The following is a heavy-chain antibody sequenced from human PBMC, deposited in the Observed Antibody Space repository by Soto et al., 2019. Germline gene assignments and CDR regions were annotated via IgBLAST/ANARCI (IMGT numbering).Heavy chain of an antibody. J-gene: IGHJ4*02. Sequence: SETLSLTCTVHGGSISSYYWSWIRQPPGKGLEWIGYIYYSGSTKYNPSIKSRDTISEDTSKNQFSLKLSSVTAADTAVYYCARSDGRYWGQGTLVTVS. CDR1: GGSISSYY. CDR3: ARSDGRY. V-gene: IGHV4-59*01. CDR2: IYYSGST.